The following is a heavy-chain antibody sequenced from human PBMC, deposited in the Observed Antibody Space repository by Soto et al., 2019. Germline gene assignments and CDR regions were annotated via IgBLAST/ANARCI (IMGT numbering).Heavy chain of an antibody. CDR2: IKSKTDGGTT. J-gene: IGHJ6*02. CDR1: GFTFSNAW. V-gene: IGHV3-15*01. CDR3: TTASYDFVDYYYGMDV. D-gene: IGHD3-3*01. Sequence: GGSLRLSCAASGFTFSNAWMSWVRQASGKGLEWVGRIKSKTDGGTTDYAAPVKGRFTISRDDSKNTLYLQMNSLKTEDTAVYYCTTASYDFVDYYYGMDVWGQGTTVTVSS.